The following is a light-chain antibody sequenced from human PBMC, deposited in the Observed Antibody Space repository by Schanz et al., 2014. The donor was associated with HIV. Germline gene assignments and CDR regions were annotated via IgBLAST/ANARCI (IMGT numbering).Light chain of an antibody. V-gene: IGLV2-14*03. CDR1: RSDVGNYNY. CDR3: SSLTTSDTVV. Sequence: QSALTQPPSASGSPGQSVTISCTGTRSDVGNYNYVSWYQQHPGKAPKLIIYDVNRPSGVSNRFSGSKSGNTASLTISGLQAEDEADYYCSSLTTSDTVVFGGGTKLTVL. J-gene: IGLJ2*01. CDR2: DV.